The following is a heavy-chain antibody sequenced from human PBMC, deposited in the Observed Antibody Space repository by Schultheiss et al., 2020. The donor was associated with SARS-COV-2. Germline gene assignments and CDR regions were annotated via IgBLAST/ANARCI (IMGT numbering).Heavy chain of an antibody. Sequence: SETLSLTCTVSGGSISSYYWSWIRQPAGKGLEWIGRIYTSGSTNYNPSLKSRVTMSVDTSKNQFSLKLSSVTAADTAVYYCARGGIEMATLDAFDIWGQGTMVTVSS. CDR2: IYTSGST. V-gene: IGHV4-4*07. D-gene: IGHD5-24*01. J-gene: IGHJ3*02. CDR3: ARGGIEMATLDAFDI. CDR1: GGSISSYY.